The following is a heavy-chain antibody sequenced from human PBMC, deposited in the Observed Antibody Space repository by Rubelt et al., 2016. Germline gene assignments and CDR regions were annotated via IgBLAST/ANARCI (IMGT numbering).Heavy chain of an antibody. CDR1: GYTFTSYA. CDR3: ARGLGLGYSSSWFNWFDP. CDR2: INACHGNT. D-gene: IGHD6-13*01. V-gene: IGHV1-3*01. J-gene: IGHJ5*02. Sequence: QVQLVQSGAEVKKPGASVKVSCKASGYTFTSYAMHWVRQAPGQRLEWMGWINACHGNTKSSQEFQGRVTITRDTSASTAYMGLSSLRSEDTAVYYCARGLGLGYSSSWFNWFDPWGQGTLVTVSS.